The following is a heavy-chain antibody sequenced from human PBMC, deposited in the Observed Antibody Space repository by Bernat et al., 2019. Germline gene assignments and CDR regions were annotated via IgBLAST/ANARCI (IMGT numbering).Heavy chain of an antibody. CDR1: GFTFSDYY. J-gene: IGHJ4*02. CDR3: VSERRALARTSDY. D-gene: IGHD6-6*01. Sequence: QVQLVESGGGLVKPGGSLRLSCAASGFTFSDYYMSWSRQAPGKGLEWVSYISSSGSTIYYADSVKGRFTISRDNAKNSLYLQMNSLRAEDTAGYYCVSERRALARTSDYWGQGNLVTVSS. CDR2: ISSSGSTI. V-gene: IGHV3-11*01.